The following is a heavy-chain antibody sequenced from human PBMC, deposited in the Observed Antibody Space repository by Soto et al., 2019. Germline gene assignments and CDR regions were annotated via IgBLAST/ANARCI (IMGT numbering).Heavy chain of an antibody. CDR2: ISSSGITI. D-gene: IGHD3-10*01. CDR3: ARSERGSGTYYNVAFDI. V-gene: IGHV3-11*01. CDR1: GFTFSDYY. Sequence: GGSLRLSCAASGFTFSDYYMTWVRRAPGKGLEWLSYISSSGITIYYVDSVKGRFTISRDNAKNSVYLQMNSLRPEDTAVYYCARSERGSGTYYNVAFDIWGQGTTVTVSS. J-gene: IGHJ3*02.